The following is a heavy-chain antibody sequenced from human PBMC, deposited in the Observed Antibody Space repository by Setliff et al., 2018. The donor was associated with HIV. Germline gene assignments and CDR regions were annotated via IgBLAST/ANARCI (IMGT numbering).Heavy chain of an antibody. D-gene: IGHD3-10*01. CDR1: GGTFSSYA. Sequence: ASVKVSCKASGGTFSSYAINWVRQAPGQGLEWMGIIDPSGGSTRYAQKFQGRVTMTRDTSTNTVYMELSSLRSEDTAVYYCGRDSSFGERPNWFDPWGQGTLVTVSS. CDR2: IDPSGGST. J-gene: IGHJ5*02. V-gene: IGHV1-46*01. CDR3: GRDSSFGERPNWFDP.